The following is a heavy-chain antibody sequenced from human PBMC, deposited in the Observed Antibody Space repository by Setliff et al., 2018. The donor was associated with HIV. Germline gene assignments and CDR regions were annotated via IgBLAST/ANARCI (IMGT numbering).Heavy chain of an antibody. CDR2: INHSGKT. Sequence: SETLSLTCTVSGGSISSGSNYWSWIRQPAGKGLEWIGEINHSGKTNYNPSLKSRITLSVDTSENQFALKLASVTAADTAVYYCARGFTIFGVGLSADPTGNWFDPWGQGTLVTVSS. J-gene: IGHJ5*02. CDR1: GGSISSGSNY. CDR3: ARGFTIFGVGLSADPTGNWFDP. D-gene: IGHD3-3*01. V-gene: IGHV4-61*10.